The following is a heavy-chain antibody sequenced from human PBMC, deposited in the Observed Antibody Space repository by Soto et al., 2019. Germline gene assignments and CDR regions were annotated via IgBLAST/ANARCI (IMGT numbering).Heavy chain of an antibody. CDR2: ISSSSSYI. J-gene: IGHJ3*02. D-gene: IGHD6-6*01. V-gene: IGHV3-21*01. Sequence: GGSLRLSCAASGFTFSSYSMNWVRQAPGKGLEWVSSISSSSSYIYYADSVKDRFTISRDNAKNSLYLQMNSLRAEDTAVYYCARDSGWDLAARLDAFDIWGQGTMVTVSS. CDR1: GFTFSSYS. CDR3: ARDSGWDLAARLDAFDI.